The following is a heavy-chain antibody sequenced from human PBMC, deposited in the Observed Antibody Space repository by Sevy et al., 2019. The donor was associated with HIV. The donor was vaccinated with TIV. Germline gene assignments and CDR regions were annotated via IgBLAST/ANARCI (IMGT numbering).Heavy chain of an antibody. Sequence: GGSLRLSCTASGFTFGDYAMSWFRQAPGKGLEWVGLFRSKGYGGTTEYAAPVKAGFIMSRDDSKSIAYLQMNSLKTEDTAVYYCTRGPRGGWAFDLWGQGTMVTVSS. CDR3: TRGPRGGWAFDL. CDR1: GFTFGDYA. D-gene: IGHD3-16*01. J-gene: IGHJ3*01. V-gene: IGHV3-49*03. CDR2: FRSKGYGGTT.